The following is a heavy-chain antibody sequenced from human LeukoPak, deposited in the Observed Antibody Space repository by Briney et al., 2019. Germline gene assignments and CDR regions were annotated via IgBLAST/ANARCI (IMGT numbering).Heavy chain of an antibody. Sequence: GASVKVSCKASGYTFTSCGISWVRQAPGQGLEWMGWISAYNGNTNYAQKLQGRVTMTTDTPTSTAYMELRSLRSDDTAVYYCARVRAGPADQDIVVVPAAMRFDPWGQGTLVTVSS. CDR1: GYTFTSCG. CDR3: ARVRAGPADQDIVVVPAAMRFDP. V-gene: IGHV1-18*01. J-gene: IGHJ5*02. CDR2: ISAYNGNT. D-gene: IGHD2-2*01.